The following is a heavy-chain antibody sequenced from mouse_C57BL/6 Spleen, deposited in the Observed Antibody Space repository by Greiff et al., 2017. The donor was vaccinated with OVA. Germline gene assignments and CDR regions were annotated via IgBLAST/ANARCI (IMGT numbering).Heavy chain of an antibody. Sequence: QVQLQQPGAELVRPGSSVKLSCKASGYTFTSYWMHWVKQRPIQGLEWIGNIDPSDSETHYNQKFKDKATLTVDKSSSTAYMQLSSLTSEDSAVYYCASGQLRPWFAYWGQGTLVTVSA. J-gene: IGHJ3*01. V-gene: IGHV1-52*01. CDR2: IDPSDSET. D-gene: IGHD3-2*02. CDR3: ASGQLRPWFAY. CDR1: GYTFTSYW.